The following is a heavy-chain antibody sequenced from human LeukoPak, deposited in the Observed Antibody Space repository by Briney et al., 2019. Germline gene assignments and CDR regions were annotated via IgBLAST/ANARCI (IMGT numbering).Heavy chain of an antibody. CDR3: AKRGVVIRVILVGFHKQANYFDA. Sequence: GGSLRLSCAVSGITLSNYGMSWVRQAPGKGLQWVAGISDSGGTTKYADSVKGRFTISRDNTRNTLYLQMSSLRPEDTAEYFCAKRGVVIRVILVGFHKQANYFDAWGQGVLVTVSS. D-gene: IGHD3-22*01. J-gene: IGHJ4*02. CDR2: ISDSGGTT. V-gene: IGHV3-23*01. CDR1: GITLSNYG.